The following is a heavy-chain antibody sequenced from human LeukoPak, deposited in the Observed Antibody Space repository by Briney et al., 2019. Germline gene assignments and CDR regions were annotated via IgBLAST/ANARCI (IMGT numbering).Heavy chain of an antibody. J-gene: IGHJ4*02. Sequence: GGSLRLSCAASGFTFSSYAMSWVRQAPGKGLEWVSAISGSGGSTYYADSVKGRFTISRDNSKNTLYLQMNSLRAEDTAVCYCAKVVVAGTGYFDYWGQGTLVTVSS. V-gene: IGHV3-23*01. CDR3: AKVVVAGTGYFDY. D-gene: IGHD6-19*01. CDR2: ISGSGGST. CDR1: GFTFSSYA.